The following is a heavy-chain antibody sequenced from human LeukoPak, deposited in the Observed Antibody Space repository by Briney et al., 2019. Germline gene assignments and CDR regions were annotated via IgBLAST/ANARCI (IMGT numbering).Heavy chain of an antibody. J-gene: IGHJ6*02. D-gene: IGHD6-19*01. CDR2: INTNTGNP. Sequence: ASVKVSCKASGYTFTSYGISWVRQAPGQGLEWMGWINTNTGNPTYAQGFTGRFVFSLDTSVSTAYLQISSLKAEDTAVYYCARDYSSGWHGYYYYYGMDVWGQGTTVTVSS. V-gene: IGHV7-4-1*02. CDR1: GYTFTSYG. CDR3: ARDYSSGWHGYYYYYGMDV.